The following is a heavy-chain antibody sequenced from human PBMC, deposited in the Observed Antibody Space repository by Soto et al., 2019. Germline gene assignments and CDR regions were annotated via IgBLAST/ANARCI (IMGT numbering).Heavy chain of an antibody. CDR2: ISSSSSYI. Sequence: EVQLVESGGGLVQPGGSLRLSCAASGFTFSSYSMNWVRQAPGKGLEWVSSISSSSSYIYYADSVKGRFTISRDNAKNSLYLQMNSLRAEDTAVYYCARADCSSTSCSTRYYYYGMDVWGQGTTVTVSS. D-gene: IGHD2-2*01. CDR3: ARADCSSTSCSTRYYYYGMDV. J-gene: IGHJ6*02. V-gene: IGHV3-21*01. CDR1: GFTFSSYS.